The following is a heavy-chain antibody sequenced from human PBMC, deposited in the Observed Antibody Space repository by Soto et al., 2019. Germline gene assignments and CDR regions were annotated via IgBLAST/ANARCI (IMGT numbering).Heavy chain of an antibody. V-gene: IGHV5-10-1*01. J-gene: IGHJ6*02. D-gene: IGHD7-27*01. CDR3: ARPNSQPGYYFGMDV. Sequence: PGESLKISCKGSGYSFTSYWIGWVRQMPGKGLEWMGRIDPSDSYTNYSPSFQGHVTISADKSSSTAYLHWSSLKASDTAIYYCARPNSQPGYYFGMDVWGQGTTVTVSS. CDR1: GYSFTSYW. CDR2: IDPSDSYT.